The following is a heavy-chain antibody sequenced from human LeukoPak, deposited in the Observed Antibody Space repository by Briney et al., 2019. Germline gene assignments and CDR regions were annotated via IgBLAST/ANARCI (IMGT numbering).Heavy chain of an antibody. Sequence: GGSLRLSCAASGFNFSDYYFNWIRQAPGKGLEWVAFIRYDGSNKYYADSVKGRFTTSRDNSKNTLYLQMNSLRAEDTAVYYCATTQRGDIVVVPAYDYWGQGTLVTVSS. CDR2: IRYDGSNK. CDR3: ATTQRGDIVVVPAYDY. V-gene: IGHV3-30*02. J-gene: IGHJ4*02. CDR1: GFNFSDYY. D-gene: IGHD2-2*01.